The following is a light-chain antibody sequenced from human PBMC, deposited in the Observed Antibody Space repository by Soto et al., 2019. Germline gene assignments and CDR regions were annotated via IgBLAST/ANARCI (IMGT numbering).Light chain of an antibody. CDR2: GSS. Sequence: EIVLTQSPGTLSLSPGERATLSCRASQSVSSSYLAWYQQKPGQAPRLLIYGSSSRTIGIPDRFSVSGSGTDFTLTISRLEPEDFAVYYCQQYGSSPMYTFGQGTKLEIK. J-gene: IGKJ2*01. V-gene: IGKV3-20*01. CDR3: QQYGSSPMYT. CDR1: QSVSSSY.